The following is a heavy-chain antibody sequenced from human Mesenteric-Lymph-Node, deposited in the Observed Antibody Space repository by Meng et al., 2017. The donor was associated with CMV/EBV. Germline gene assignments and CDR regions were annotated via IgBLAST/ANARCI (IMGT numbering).Heavy chain of an antibody. D-gene: IGHD2-2*01. CDR3: ARDLYLVVPAALERNLGQYYYYGLDV. Sequence: ASVKVSCKASGYTFTDYYVHWVRQAPGHGLEWMGWINPNSGATNYAQNFQGRVTMTRDTSISTAFMELSRLRSDDTAVYFCARDLYLVVPAALERNLGQYYYYGLDVWGHGTTVTVSS. CDR1: GYTFTDYY. V-gene: IGHV1-2*02. CDR2: INPNSGAT. J-gene: IGHJ6*02.